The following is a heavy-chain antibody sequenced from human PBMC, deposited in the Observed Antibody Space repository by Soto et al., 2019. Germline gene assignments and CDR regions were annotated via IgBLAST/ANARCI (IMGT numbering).Heavy chain of an antibody. CDR2: ISYDGSNK. J-gene: IGHJ6*02. CDR3: ARERRCSGGSCYVYYYYYGMDV. Sequence: GGSLRLSCAASGFTFSSYAMHWVRQAPGKGLEWVAVISYDGSNKYYADSVKGRFTISRDNSKNTLYLQMNSLRAEDTAVYYCARERRCSGGSCYVYYYYYGMDVWGQGTTVTVSS. V-gene: IGHV3-30-3*01. D-gene: IGHD2-15*01. CDR1: GFTFSSYA.